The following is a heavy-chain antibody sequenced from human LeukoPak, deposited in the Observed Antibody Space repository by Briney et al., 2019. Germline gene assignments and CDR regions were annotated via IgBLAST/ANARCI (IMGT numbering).Heavy chain of an antibody. D-gene: IGHD1-26*01. J-gene: IGHJ3*02. CDR1: GFTFSGSA. V-gene: IGHV3-73*01. CDR3: TASSGSQGAFDI. CDR2: IRSKANSYTT. Sequence: QPGGSLRLSCAASGFTFSGSAVHWVRQASGKGLEWVGRIRSKANSYTTAYAASVKGRFTISRDDAENTAYLQMNGLKTDDTAVYYCTASSGSQGAFDIWGQGTMATVSS.